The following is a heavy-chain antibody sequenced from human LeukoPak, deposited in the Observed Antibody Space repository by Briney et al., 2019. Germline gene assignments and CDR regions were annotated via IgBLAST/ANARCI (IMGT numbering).Heavy chain of an antibody. CDR2: IYYSGST. J-gene: IGHJ4*02. V-gene: IGHV4-59*01. CDR1: SVSISSYY. CDR3: ARAPPSAPFDY. D-gene: IGHD3-10*01. Sequence: SETLSLTCTVSSVSISSYYWGWIRQPPGKGLEWIADIYYSGSTNYNPSLKSRVTISVDTSKNQFSLRLSSVTAADTAMYYCARAPPSAPFDYWGRGILVTVSS.